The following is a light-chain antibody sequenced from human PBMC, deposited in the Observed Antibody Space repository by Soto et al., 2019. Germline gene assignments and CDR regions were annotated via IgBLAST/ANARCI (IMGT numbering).Light chain of an antibody. V-gene: IGKV3-15*01. CDR1: QSVSSN. CDR2: GAS. Sequence: EIVMTLSPATLSVSQGERATLSCRASQSVSSNLAWYQQKPGQAPRLLIYGASTRATGIPARFSGSGSGTEFTLTISSLQSEDFAVYYCQQYNNWPLTFCGGTKVDIK. CDR3: QQYNNWPLT. J-gene: IGKJ4*01.